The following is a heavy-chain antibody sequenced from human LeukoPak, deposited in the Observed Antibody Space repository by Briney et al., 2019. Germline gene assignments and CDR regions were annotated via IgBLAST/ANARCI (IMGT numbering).Heavy chain of an antibody. D-gene: IGHD4-11*01. Sequence: PGGSLRLSCAASGFTFSSYAMNWVRQAPGKGLEWVSGISGSGGSTYYADSVKGRFTISRDNSKNTLYLQMNSLRVEDTAVYYCAKDRYSNYGNWFDPWGQGTLVTVSS. CDR2: ISGSGGST. CDR3: AKDRYSNYGNWFDP. J-gene: IGHJ5*02. CDR1: GFTFSSYA. V-gene: IGHV3-23*01.